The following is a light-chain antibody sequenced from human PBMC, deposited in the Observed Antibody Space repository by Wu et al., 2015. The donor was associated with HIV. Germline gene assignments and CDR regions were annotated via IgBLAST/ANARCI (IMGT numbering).Light chain of an antibody. J-gene: IGKJ1*01. Sequence: EILMTQSPATLSVSPGDRVTLSCTSSQSINSNLAWYQQKPGQPPRLLIYGASTRATGIPARFSGSESGTEFTLTTSSIQSEDFALYYCQQYNNWPLWTFGRGTKVEIK. CDR1: QSINSN. CDR3: QQYNNWPLWT. CDR2: GAS. V-gene: IGKV3-15*01.